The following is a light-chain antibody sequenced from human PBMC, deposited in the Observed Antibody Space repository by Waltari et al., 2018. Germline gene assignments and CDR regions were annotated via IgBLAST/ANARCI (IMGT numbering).Light chain of an antibody. Sequence: EIVLTQSPATLSLSPGERATLSCRASQSVGTYLAWGQQKPGQAPRPLISDASYRASGIPARFSGSGSGTDFTLTISSLEPEDFAIYYCQQRTDWPPLTFGGGTKVEIK. J-gene: IGKJ4*01. CDR3: QQRTDWPPLT. CDR1: QSVGTY. CDR2: DAS. V-gene: IGKV3-11*01.